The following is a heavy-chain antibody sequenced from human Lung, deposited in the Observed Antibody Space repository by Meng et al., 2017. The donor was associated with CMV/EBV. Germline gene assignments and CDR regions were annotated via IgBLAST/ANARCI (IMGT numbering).Heavy chain of an antibody. D-gene: IGHD6-19*01. CDR1: GYTFTGYY. CDR3: ARVIAVAGTAPFDF. Sequence: ASXXVSXKTSGYTFTGYYIHWVRQAPGHGLEWMGRINPNTGVTNYEQKFQGRVSMTRDTSISTAYMELGRLRSDDTAIYYCARVIAVAGTAPFDFWGQGLLVTVSS. V-gene: IGHV1-2*06. J-gene: IGHJ4*02. CDR2: INPNTGVT.